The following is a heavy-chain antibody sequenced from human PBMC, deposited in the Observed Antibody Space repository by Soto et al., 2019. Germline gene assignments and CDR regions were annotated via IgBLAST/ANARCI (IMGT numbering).Heavy chain of an antibody. CDR2: ISSSSSYI. D-gene: IGHD6-19*01. Sequence: VGSLRLSCAASGFTFSSYSMNWVRQAPGKGLEWVSSISSSSSYIYYADSVKGRFTISRDNAKNSLYLQMNSLRDEDTAVYYCASGPDSSGWYTDGYFDYWGQGTLVTVSS. J-gene: IGHJ4*02. CDR1: GFTFSSYS. CDR3: ASGPDSSGWYTDGYFDY. V-gene: IGHV3-21*01.